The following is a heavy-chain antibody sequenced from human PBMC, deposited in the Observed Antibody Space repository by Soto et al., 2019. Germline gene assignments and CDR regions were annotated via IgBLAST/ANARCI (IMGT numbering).Heavy chain of an antibody. CDR1: GFSLSTSGVG. V-gene: IGHV2-5*02. CDR3: AHRRSGYAINY. D-gene: IGHD5-12*01. J-gene: IGHJ4*02. Sequence: QITLKESGPTLVKPTQTLTLTCTFSGFSLSTSGVGVGWIRQPPGKALEWLALIYWDDDKRYRPSLKSRLTITKDTSKNPVVLTMTNMDPVDTATYYCAHRRSGYAINYWGQGTLVTVSS. CDR2: IYWDDDK.